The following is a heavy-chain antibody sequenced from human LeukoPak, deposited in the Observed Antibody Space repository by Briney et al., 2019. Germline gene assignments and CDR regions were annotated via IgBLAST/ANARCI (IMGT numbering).Heavy chain of an antibody. V-gene: IGHV4-4*07. CDR2: ISGSGTI. Sequence: SETLSLTCTVSGGSIHSYWSWIRQPAGKGLEWIGRISGSGTITYNPALQSRLTISIDTSKNQFSLKLSSVTAADTAVYYCARYRAAAGIYYYYYYYMDVWGKGTTVTVSS. D-gene: IGHD6-13*01. CDR3: ARYRAAAGIYYYYYYYMDV. CDR1: GGSIHSY. J-gene: IGHJ6*03.